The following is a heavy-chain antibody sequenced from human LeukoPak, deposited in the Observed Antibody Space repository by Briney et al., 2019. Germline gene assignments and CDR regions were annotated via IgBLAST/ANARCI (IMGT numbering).Heavy chain of an antibody. V-gene: IGHV3-23*01. CDR3: AKGQYNWNDHCDY. CDR1: GFTFSSYA. J-gene: IGHJ4*02. D-gene: IGHD1-20*01. Sequence: PGGSLRLSCAASGFTFSSYAISWVRQAPGKGLEWVSTISASGGSTYYAGSVKGRFTISRDNSQNTLYLLMNSLRADDTAEYFCAKGQYNWNDHCDYWGQGTLVSDSS. CDR2: ISASGGST.